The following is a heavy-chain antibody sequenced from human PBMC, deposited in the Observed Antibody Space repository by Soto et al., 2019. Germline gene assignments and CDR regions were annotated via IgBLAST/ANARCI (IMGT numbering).Heavy chain of an antibody. Sequence: SETLSLTCAVSGCYIISSNWWGWIRQPPGKGLEWIGYIYYSGTTYYNTSLKSRVTMSVDTSKNQFSLKLTSVTAVDTAVYYCARAPRGYSYGFFDYWGQGTLVTVS. D-gene: IGHD5-18*01. CDR3: ARAPRGYSYGFFDY. CDR2: IYYSGTT. CDR1: GCYIISSNW. V-gene: IGHV4-28*03. J-gene: IGHJ4*02.